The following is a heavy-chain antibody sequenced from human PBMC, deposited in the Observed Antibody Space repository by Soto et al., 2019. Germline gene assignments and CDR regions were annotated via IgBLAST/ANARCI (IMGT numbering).Heavy chain of an antibody. J-gene: IGHJ3*02. CDR3: ARVARHIVVVTASWAFDI. Sequence: GGSLRLSCAASGFTFSNYWMSWVRQAPGKGLEWVANIKQDGSEKYYVDSVEGRFTISRDNAKNSLYLQMNSLRAEDTAVYYCARVARHIVVVTASWAFDIWGQGTMVTVSS. CDR2: IKQDGSEK. D-gene: IGHD2-21*02. V-gene: IGHV3-7*03. CDR1: GFTFSNYW.